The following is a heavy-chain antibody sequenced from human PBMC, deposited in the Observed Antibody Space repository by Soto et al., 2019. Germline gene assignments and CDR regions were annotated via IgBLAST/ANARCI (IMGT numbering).Heavy chain of an antibody. CDR2: INSDGSST. Sequence: GGSLRLSCAASGFTFSSYWMHWVRQASGKGLLGVSRINSDGSSTDYADSVRGRFTISRDNAKNTLYLQMNSLRAEDTAIYYCVKAASFDHWGQGTVVTVSS. D-gene: IGHD6-13*01. V-gene: IGHV3-74*01. CDR3: VKAASFDH. CDR1: GFTFSSYW. J-gene: IGHJ4*02.